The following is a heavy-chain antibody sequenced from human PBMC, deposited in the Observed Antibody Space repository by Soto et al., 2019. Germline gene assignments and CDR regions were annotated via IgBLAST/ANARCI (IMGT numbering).Heavy chain of an antibody. J-gene: IGHJ4*02. CDR3: VRQGHGDNYGYD. V-gene: IGHV3-11*05. D-gene: IGHD5-18*01. Sequence: QVQLVESGGGLVKPGGSLRLSCVASGFTLSDYYMSWIRQAPGRGLEWISYISSSSSSTNYADSVKGRFTISRDNAENSWFLLMNILPAEDMAIYYCVRQGHGDNYGYDWCQGTLVIVSS. CDR2: ISSSSSST. CDR1: GFTLSDYY.